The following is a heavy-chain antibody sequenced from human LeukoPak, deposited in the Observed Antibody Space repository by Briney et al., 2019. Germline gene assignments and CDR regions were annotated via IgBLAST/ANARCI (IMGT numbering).Heavy chain of an antibody. CDR1: GYSFTSYW. CDR3: ARRLVVVAATSFDWFDP. CDR2: IYPGDSDT. Sequence: GESLKISCKGPGYSFTSYWIGWVRQMPGKGLEWMGIIYPGDSDTRYSPSFQGQVTISADKSISTAYLQWSSLKASDTAMYYCARRLVVVAATSFDWFDPWGQGTLVTVSS. D-gene: IGHD2-15*01. J-gene: IGHJ5*02. V-gene: IGHV5-51*01.